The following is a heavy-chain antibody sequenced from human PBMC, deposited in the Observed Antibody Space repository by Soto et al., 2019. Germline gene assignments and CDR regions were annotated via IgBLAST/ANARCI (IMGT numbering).Heavy chain of an antibody. CDR2: ISIGSSYI. V-gene: IGHV3-21*01. J-gene: IGHJ2*01. CDR1: GFTFSTYN. D-gene: IGHD2-2*01. CDR3: AGAPEAAMDWYFDL. Sequence: EVQLVESGGGLVKPGGSLRLSCAASGFTFSTYNMIWVRQAPGKGLEWVSSISIGSSYIYYADSVKGRFTNSRDSAKNPLYLQVNSLRAEDTAVYYGAGAPEAAMDWYFDLWGRGTLVAVSS.